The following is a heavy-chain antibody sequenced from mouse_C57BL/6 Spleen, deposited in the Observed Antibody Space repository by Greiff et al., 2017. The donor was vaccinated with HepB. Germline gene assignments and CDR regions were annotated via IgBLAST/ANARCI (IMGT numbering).Heavy chain of an antibody. CDR3: ARALPGYGYDVYYYAMDY. CDR2: ISDGGSYT. D-gene: IGHD2-2*01. J-gene: IGHJ4*01. CDR1: GFTFSSYA. V-gene: IGHV5-4*03. Sequence: EVNVVESGGGLVKPGGSLKLSCAASGFTFSSYAMSWVRQTPEKRLEWVATISDGGSYTYYPDNVKGRFTISRDNAKNNLYLQMSHLKSEDTAMYYCARALPGYGYDVYYYAMDYWGQGTSVTVSS.